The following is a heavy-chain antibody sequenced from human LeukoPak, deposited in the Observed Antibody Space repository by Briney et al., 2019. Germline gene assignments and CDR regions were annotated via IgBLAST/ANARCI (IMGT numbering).Heavy chain of an antibody. Sequence: PGGSLRLSCAASGFTLCSYATSWGRQAPRKGLGLVSAISGSGGSTYYADSVKGRFTISRDNSKNTLYLQMNSLRAEDTAVYYCAKDGLRLGGTYYDYWGQGTLVTVSS. V-gene: IGHV3-23*01. CDR1: GFTLCSYA. CDR2: ISGSGGST. J-gene: IGHJ4*02. D-gene: IGHD3-16*01. CDR3: AKDGLRLGGTYYDY.